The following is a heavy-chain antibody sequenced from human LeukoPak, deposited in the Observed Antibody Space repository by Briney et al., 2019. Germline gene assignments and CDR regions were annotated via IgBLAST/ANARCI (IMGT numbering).Heavy chain of an antibody. CDR2: ISGYNGNT. CDR1: GYTFSSYG. V-gene: IGHV1-18*01. D-gene: IGHD5-12*01. Sequence: ASVKVSCKASGYTFSSYGIAWVRQAPGQGLEWMGWISGYNGNTNYAQKLQGRVSMTTDTSTTTAYMELRSLTSDDTALYYRARSSLGTITAGPFDYWGQGTLVTVSS. CDR3: ARSSLGTITAGPFDY. J-gene: IGHJ4*02.